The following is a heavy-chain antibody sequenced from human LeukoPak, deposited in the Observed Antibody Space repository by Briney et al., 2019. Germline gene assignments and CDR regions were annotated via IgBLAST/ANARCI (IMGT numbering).Heavy chain of an antibody. V-gene: IGHV1-24*01. CDR1: GYTLTELS. CDR3: ATCLKEWELGLFDY. D-gene: IGHD1-26*01. Sequence: GASVKVSCKVSGYTLTELSMHWVRQAPGKGLEWMGGFDPEDGETIYAQKFQGRVTMTEDTSTDTAYMELSSLRSEDTAVYYCATCLKEWELGLFDYWGQGTLVTASS. CDR2: FDPEDGET. J-gene: IGHJ4*02.